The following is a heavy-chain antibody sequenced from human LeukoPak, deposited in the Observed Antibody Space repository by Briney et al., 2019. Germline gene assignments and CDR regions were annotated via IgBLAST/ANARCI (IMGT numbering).Heavy chain of an antibody. CDR1: GFTFSSYS. Sequence: PGGSLRLSCAASGFTFSSYSMNWVRQAPGKGLEWVSSISSSSSYIYYADSVKGRFTISRDNAKNSLYLQMNSLRAEDTAVYYCARDAGQQLAFDYWGQGTLVTVSS. V-gene: IGHV3-21*01. D-gene: IGHD6-13*01. J-gene: IGHJ4*02. CDR2: ISSSSSYI. CDR3: ARDAGQQLAFDY.